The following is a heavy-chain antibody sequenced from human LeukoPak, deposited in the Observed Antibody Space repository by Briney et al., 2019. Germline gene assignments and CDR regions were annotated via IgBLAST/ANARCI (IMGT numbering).Heavy chain of an antibody. CDR3: ARDKGGFLDFGEYDH. CDR1: GASICSGSHH. V-gene: IGHV4-61*02. D-gene: IGHD3-10*01. CDR2: IYTSGST. J-gene: IGHJ5*02. Sequence: SQTLSLTFTVSGASICSGSHHWRWIRQPAGKGLEWIGRIYTSGSTNYNPSLKSQVSISVDMSKNLFSLKLKSVTAADTAVYYCARDKGGFLDFGEYDHWGQGTLVTVSS.